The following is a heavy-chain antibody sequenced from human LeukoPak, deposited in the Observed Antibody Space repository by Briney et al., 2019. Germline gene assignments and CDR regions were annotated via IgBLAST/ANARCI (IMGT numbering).Heavy chain of an antibody. V-gene: IGHV4-59*08. J-gene: IGHJ4*02. D-gene: IGHD5-12*01. CDR1: GGSIGGYY. CDR3: ARIANRGYWEFDY. CDR2: IYYSGST. Sequence: SETLSLACTVSGGSIGGYYWSWIRQPPGEGLEWIGYIYYSGSTNYNPSLMSRVAMSVDTSNNYFSLKLSSVTAADTAVYYCARIANRGYWEFDYWGQGTLVTVSS.